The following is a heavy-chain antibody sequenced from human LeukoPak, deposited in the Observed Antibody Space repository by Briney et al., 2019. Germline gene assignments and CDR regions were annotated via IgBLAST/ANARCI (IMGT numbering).Heavy chain of an antibody. CDR1: GFTFSSYA. D-gene: IGHD2-8*01. J-gene: IGHJ4*02. CDR3: ARDYRVPPMGYFDY. CDR2: ISDRGIST. V-gene: IGHV3-23*01. Sequence: GGSLRLSCAASGFTFSSYAMSWVRQAPGKGLERISGISDRGISTYYSDSVKGRFTISRDNSKNTLYVQMNSLRAEDTAVYYCARDYRVPPMGYFDYWGQGTLVTVSS.